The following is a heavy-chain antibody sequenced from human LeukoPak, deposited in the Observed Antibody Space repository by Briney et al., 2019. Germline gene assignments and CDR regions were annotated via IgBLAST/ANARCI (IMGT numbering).Heavy chain of an antibody. CDR1: GFTFSSYL. Sequence: PGGSLRLSCAASGFTFSSYLMGWVRQAQGKGLEWASGISGSGDNTYYAASVQGRFTISRDNSKNTLYLQMNSLRAEDTAVYYCASELRFLEWLPDYWGQGTLVTVSS. CDR3: ASELRFLEWLPDY. CDR2: ISGSGDNT. V-gene: IGHV3-23*01. J-gene: IGHJ4*02. D-gene: IGHD3-3*01.